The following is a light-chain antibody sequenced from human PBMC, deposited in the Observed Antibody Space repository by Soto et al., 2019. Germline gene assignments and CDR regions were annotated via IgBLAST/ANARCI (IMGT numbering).Light chain of an antibody. Sequence: EIVMTQSPATLSVSPGERATLSCRASQSVNRNLAWYQQKPGQTPRLLIYDASSRATGIPARFSGSGSETDFTLTISSLQSEDFAVYYCQQYNNWPLTFGGGTNVEIK. CDR2: DAS. CDR3: QQYNNWPLT. CDR1: QSVNRN. V-gene: IGKV3-15*01. J-gene: IGKJ4*01.